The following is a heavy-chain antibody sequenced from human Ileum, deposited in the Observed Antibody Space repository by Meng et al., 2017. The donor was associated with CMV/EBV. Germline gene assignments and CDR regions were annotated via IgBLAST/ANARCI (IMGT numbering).Heavy chain of an antibody. J-gene: IGHJ5*02. V-gene: IGHV3-74*01. CDR1: FTFSSYW. CDR2: INSDGSST. D-gene: IGHD6-6*01. CDR3: ARDVSPSKAARTWFDP. Sequence: FTFSSYWMHWVRQAPGKGLVWVSRINSDGSSTSYADSVKGRFTISRDNAKNTLYLQMNSLRAEDTAVYYCARDVSPSKAARTWFDPWGQGTLVTVSS.